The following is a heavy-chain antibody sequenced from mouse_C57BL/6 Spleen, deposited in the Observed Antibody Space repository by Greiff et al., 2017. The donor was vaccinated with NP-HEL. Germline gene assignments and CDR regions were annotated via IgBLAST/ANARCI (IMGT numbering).Heavy chain of an antibody. V-gene: IGHV1-15*01. Sequence: VQLQQSGAELVRPGASVTLSCKASGYTFTDYEMHWVKQTPVHGLEWIGAIDPETGGTAYNQKFKGKAILTADKSSSTAYMELRSLTSEDSAVYYCTRRDVGGYFDYWGQGTTLTVSS. CDR1: GYTFTDYE. D-gene: IGHD1-1*02. CDR3: TRRDVGGYFDY. J-gene: IGHJ2*01. CDR2: IDPETGGT.